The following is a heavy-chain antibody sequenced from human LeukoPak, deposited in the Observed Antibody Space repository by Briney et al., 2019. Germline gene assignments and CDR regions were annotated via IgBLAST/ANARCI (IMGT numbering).Heavy chain of an antibody. CDR1: GYTFTSYG. CDR2: ISAYNGNT. J-gene: IGHJ6*03. Sequence: ASVKVSCKASGYTFTSYGISWVRQAPGQGLEWMGWISAYNGNTNYAQKLQGRVTMTTYTSTSTAYMELRSLRSDDTAVYYCARDGAGSTYYYYMDVWGKGTTVTVSS. V-gene: IGHV1-18*01. D-gene: IGHD1-1*01. CDR3: ARDGAGSTYYYYMDV.